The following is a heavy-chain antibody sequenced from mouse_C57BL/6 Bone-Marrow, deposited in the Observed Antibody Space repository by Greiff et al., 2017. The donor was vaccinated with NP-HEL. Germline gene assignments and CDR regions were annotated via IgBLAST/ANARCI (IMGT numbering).Heavy chain of an antibody. V-gene: IGHV5-12*01. D-gene: IGHD3-2*02. J-gene: IGHJ3*01. CDR1: GFTFSDYY. Sequence: EVKLMESGGGLVQPGGSLKLSCAASGFTFSDYYMYWVRQTPEKRLEWVAYISNGGGSTYYPDTVKGRFTISRDNAKNTLYLQMSRLKSEDTAMYYCASRDSSGPWFAYWGQGTLVTVSA. CDR2: ISNGGGST. CDR3: ASRDSSGPWFAY.